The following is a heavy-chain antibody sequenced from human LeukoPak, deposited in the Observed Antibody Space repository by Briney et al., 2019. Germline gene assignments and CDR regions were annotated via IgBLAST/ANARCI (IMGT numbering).Heavy chain of an antibody. V-gene: IGHV1-69*13. CDR1: GYTFGSYA. CDR2: IIPIFGTA. J-gene: IGHJ4*02. D-gene: IGHD6-13*01. CDR3: ARGYTSSWYPIDY. Sequence: SVKVSCKASGYTFGSYAISWVRQAPGQGLEWMGGIIPIFGTANYAQKFQGRVTITADESTSTAYMELSSLRSEDTAVYYCARGYTSSWYPIDYWGQGTLVTVSS.